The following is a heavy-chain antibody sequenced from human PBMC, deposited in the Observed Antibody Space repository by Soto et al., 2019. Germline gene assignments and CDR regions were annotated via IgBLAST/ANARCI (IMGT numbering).Heavy chain of an antibody. D-gene: IGHD1-26*01. CDR1: GFTFSTYW. V-gene: IGHV3-7*03. J-gene: IGHJ4*02. CDR3: ARDKVVGPTTLDY. CDR2: IKEDGSEK. Sequence: HPGGSLRLSCVVSGFTFSTYWMSWVRQAPGKGLEWVANIKEDGSEKYYLDSVKGRFTIYRDNAKNSLYLQMNSLRAEDTAVYYCARDKVVGPTTLDYWGQGTLVTVS.